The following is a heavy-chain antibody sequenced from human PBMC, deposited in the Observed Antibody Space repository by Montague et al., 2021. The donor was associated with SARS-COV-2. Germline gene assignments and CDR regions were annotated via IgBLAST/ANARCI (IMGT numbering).Heavy chain of an antibody. D-gene: IGHD3-10*01. CDR2: IYYTGYT. CDR1: GGAMSSGQW. V-gene: IGHV4-4*02. Sequence: SETLSLTCDVSGGAMSSGQWWRCVRQPPGKALEWVGEIYYTGYTNYNPSLRSRVTISVDKSRNQFSLKMTSMTAADTAVYYCATNYGSGTFPGWFDPWGQGTLVTVSS. CDR3: ATNYGSGTFPGWFDP. J-gene: IGHJ5*02.